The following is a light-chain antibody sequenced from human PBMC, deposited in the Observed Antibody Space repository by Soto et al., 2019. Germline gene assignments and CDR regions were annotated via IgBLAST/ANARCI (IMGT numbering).Light chain of an antibody. CDR2: DVS. CDR1: RSDVGGYNY. CDR3: CSYAGSYTP. J-gene: IGLJ2*01. V-gene: IGLV2-11*01. Sequence: QSALTEPRSVSGSPGQSVTISGTGTRSDVGGYNYVSWYQQHPGKAPKLMIYDVSKRPSGVPDRFSGSKSGNTASLTISGIQAEDEADYYCCSYAGSYTPFGGGTKLTVL.